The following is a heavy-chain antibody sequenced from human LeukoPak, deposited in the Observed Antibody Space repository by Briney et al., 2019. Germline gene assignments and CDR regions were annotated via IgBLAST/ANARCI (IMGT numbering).Heavy chain of an antibody. CDR2: IWYDGSNK. V-gene: IGHV3-33*01. CDR3: ARGVTRYCSSTSCYYFDY. CDR1: GFTFSSYG. J-gene: IGHJ4*02. Sequence: EGSLRLSCAASGFTFSSYGMHWVRQAPGKGLEWVAVIWYDGSNKYYADSVKGRFTISRDNSKNTLYLQMNSLRAEDTAVYYCARGVTRYCSSTSCYYFDYWGQGTLVTVSS. D-gene: IGHD2-2*01.